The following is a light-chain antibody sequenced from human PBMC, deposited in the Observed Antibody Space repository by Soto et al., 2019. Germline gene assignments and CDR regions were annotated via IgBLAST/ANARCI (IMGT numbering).Light chain of an antibody. V-gene: IGLV2-14*01. CDR1: SSDVGGYNY. Sequence: QSALTQPASVSGSPGQSITISCTGTSSDVGGYNYVSWYQQHPGKAPKLMIYDVSNRPSGVSNRFSGSKSGNTASLTISGLQAEDEADYYCSSYTSSSTPGWVFGGGPKLNV. CDR3: SSYTSSSTPGWV. J-gene: IGLJ3*02. CDR2: DVS.